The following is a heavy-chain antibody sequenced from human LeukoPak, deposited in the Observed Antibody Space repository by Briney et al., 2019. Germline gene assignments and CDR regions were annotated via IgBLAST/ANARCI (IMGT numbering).Heavy chain of an antibody. CDR1: AFTFSSYS. D-gene: IGHD1-20*01. Sequence: PGGSLRLSCAASAFTFSSYSMNWVRQAPGKGLEWVSYISSSSSTIYYADSVKGRFTTSRDNAKNSLFLQMNSLRAEDTAVYYCARTHGTLTGTGFDYWGQGTLVTVSS. CDR3: ARTHGTLTGTGFDY. J-gene: IGHJ4*02. V-gene: IGHV3-48*04. CDR2: ISSSSSTI.